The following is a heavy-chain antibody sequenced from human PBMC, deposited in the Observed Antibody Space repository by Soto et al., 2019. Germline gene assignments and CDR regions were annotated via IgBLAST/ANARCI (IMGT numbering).Heavy chain of an antibody. D-gene: IGHD3-3*01. CDR3: ASRAGLRFLGWLLPHYYYYGMDV. J-gene: IGHJ6*02. V-gene: IGHV1-69*13. Sequence: RASVKVSCKASGGTFSSYAISWVRQAPGQGLEWMGGIIPIFGTANYAQKFQGRVTITADESTSTAYMELSSLRSEDTAVYYCASRAGLRFLGWLLPHYYYYGMDVWGQGTTVTVSS. CDR2: IIPIFGTA. CDR1: GGTFSSYA.